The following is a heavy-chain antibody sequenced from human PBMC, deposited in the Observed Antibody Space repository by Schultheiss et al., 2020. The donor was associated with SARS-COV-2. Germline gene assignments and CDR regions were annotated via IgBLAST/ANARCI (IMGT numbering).Heavy chain of an antibody. CDR3: ARARWSSIGGMDV. V-gene: IGHV4-59*08. CDR2: IYYTGRT. Sequence: SETLSLTCTVSGGSISSYYWGWIRQPPGKGLEWIGYIYYTGRTYYNPSLKSRVTISVDTSKNQFSLKLSSVTAADTAVYYCARARWSSIGGMDVWGQGTTVTVSS. D-gene: IGHD6-13*01. CDR1: GGSISSYY. J-gene: IGHJ6*02.